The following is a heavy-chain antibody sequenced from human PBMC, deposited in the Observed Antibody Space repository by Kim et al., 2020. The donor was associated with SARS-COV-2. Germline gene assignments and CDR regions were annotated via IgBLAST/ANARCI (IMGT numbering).Heavy chain of an antibody. CDR3: ARGLEVVVAARYFDY. J-gene: IGHJ4*02. Sequence: SETLSLTCAVYGGSFSGYYWSWIRQPPGKGLEWIGEINHSGSTNYNPSLKSRVTISVDTSKNQFSLKLSSVTAADTAVYYCARGLEVVVAARYFDYWGQGTLVTVSS. D-gene: IGHD2-15*01. CDR1: GGSFSGYY. V-gene: IGHV4-34*01. CDR2: INHSGST.